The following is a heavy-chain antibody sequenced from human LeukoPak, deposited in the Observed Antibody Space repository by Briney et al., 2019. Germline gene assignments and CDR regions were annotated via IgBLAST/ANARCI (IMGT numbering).Heavy chain of an antibody. CDR2: ISYDGSNK. V-gene: IGHV3-30-3*01. J-gene: IGHJ4*02. CDR1: GFTFSSYA. Sequence: TGRSLRLSCAASGFTFSSYAMHWVRQAPGKGLEWVAVISYDGSNKYYADSVKGRFTISRDNAKNSLYLQMNSLRAEDTALYYCAKELPIYDILTGSFDYWGQGTLVTVSS. D-gene: IGHD3-9*01. CDR3: AKELPIYDILTGSFDY.